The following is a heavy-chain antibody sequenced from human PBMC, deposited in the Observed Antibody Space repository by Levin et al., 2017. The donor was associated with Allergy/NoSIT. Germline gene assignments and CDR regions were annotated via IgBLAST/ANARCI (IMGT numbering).Heavy chain of an antibody. Sequence: GESLKISCAASGFTYSSYAMSWVRQAPGKGLEWVSAISGSGGSTYYADSVKGRFSISRDNSKNTLYLQMNSLRGEDTATYYCAKEEASRLADAFDIWGQGTMVTVSS. D-gene: IGHD3-9*01. J-gene: IGHJ3*02. CDR1: GFTYSSYA. CDR2: ISGSGGST. V-gene: IGHV3-23*01. CDR3: AKEEASRLADAFDI.